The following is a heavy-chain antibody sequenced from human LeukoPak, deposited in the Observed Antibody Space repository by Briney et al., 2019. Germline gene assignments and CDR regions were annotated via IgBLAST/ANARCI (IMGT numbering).Heavy chain of an antibody. V-gene: IGHV1-46*01. Sequence: GESLRISCKASGYTFTSYYIHWVRQAPGQGLEWMGIINPSGGSTSHAQKFQGRVTMTRDTSTSTVYMELSSLRSEDTAVYYCARAGPSYYDSSGYGNWFDPWGQGTLVTVSS. D-gene: IGHD3-22*01. CDR3: ARAGPSYYDSSGYGNWFDP. CDR1: GYTFTSYY. J-gene: IGHJ5*02. CDR2: INPSGGST.